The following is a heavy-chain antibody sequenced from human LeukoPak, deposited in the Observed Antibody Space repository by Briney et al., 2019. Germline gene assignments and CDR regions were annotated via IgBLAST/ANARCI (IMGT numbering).Heavy chain of an antibody. J-gene: IGHJ4*02. Sequence: GGSLRLSCAASGFTFNIYEMNWVRQAPGKGLEWISHINTDSSSIHYADSMKGRFTISRDNAKHSLYLQMNNLRGEDTAIYYCVRDATLIPGTVYFDYWGQGALVTVSS. CDR3: VRDATLIPGTVYFDY. CDR2: INTDSSSI. V-gene: IGHV3-48*03. D-gene: IGHD2-15*01. CDR1: GFTFNIYE.